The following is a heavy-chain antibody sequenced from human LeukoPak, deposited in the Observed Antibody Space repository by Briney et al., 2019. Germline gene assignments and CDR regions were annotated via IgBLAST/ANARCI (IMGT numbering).Heavy chain of an antibody. CDR1: GDSVSSNSAA. CDR3: ARGAGPKQQLTAYYFDY. J-gene: IGHJ4*02. D-gene: IGHD6-13*01. CDR2: TYYRSKWYN. V-gene: IGHV6-1*01. Sequence: SQTLSLTCAISGDSVSSNSAAWNWISQSPSRGLEWLARTYYRSKWYNDDAVSVKSRITINPDTTKNQFSLQLNSVTPEDTAVYYCARGAGPKQQLTAYYFDYWGQGTLVTVSS.